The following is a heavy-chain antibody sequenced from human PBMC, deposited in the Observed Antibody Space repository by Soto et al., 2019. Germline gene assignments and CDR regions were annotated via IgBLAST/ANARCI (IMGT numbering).Heavy chain of an antibody. CDR1: GYTFTSYY. CDR3: ARPPSPGCINAVCYPLDY. D-gene: IGHD2-8*01. Sequence: QVQLVQSGAEVKKPGASVKISCKASGYTFTSYYMHWVRQAPGQGLEWMGIINPRGGSTNYAQKLQGRVGMTRDAYTSTVYMELNSLRSEDTAVYYCARPPSPGCINAVCYPLDYWGQGTLVTVSS. CDR2: INPRGGST. V-gene: IGHV1-46*01. J-gene: IGHJ4*02.